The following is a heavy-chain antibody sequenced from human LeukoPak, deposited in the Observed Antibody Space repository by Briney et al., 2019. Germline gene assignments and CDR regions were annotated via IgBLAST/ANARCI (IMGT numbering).Heavy chain of an antibody. J-gene: IGHJ4*02. D-gene: IGHD1-26*01. CDR2: IYYSGST. Sequence: SETLSLTCTVSGGSISSYYWSWIRQPPGKGLEWIGYIYYSGSTNYNPSPKSRVTISVDTYKNQFSLKLSSVTAADTAVYYCARVVVGAIDYWGQGTLVTVSS. CDR3: ARVVVGAIDY. V-gene: IGHV4-59*01. CDR1: GGSISSYY.